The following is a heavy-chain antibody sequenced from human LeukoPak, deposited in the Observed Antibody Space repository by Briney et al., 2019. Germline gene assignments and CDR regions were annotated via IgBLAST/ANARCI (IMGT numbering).Heavy chain of an antibody. D-gene: IGHD2-2*02. V-gene: IGHV3-23*01. Sequence: GGSLRLSCAASGFTFSSYAMSWVRQAPGKGLEWVSAISGSGGSTYYADSVKGRFTISRDNSKNTLYLQMNSLRAEDTAVYYCAKLSAAISDIDWFDPWGQGTLVTVSS. CDR1: GFTFSSYA. CDR3: AKLSAAISDIDWFDP. J-gene: IGHJ5*02. CDR2: ISGSGGST.